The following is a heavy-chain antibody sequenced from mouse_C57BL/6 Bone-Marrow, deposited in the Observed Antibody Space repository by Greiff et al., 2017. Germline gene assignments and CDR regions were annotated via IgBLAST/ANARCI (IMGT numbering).Heavy chain of an antibody. V-gene: IGHV1-81*01. J-gene: IGHJ4*01. CDR1: GYTFTSYG. Sequence: VQGVESGAELARPGASVKLSCKASGYTFTSYGISWVKQRTGQGLEWIGEIYPRSGNTYYNEKFKGKATLTADKSSSTAYMELRSLTSEDSAVYFCARSFITTVVAPYYAMDYWGQGTSVTVSS. CDR2: IYPRSGNT. CDR3: ARSFITTVVAPYYAMDY. D-gene: IGHD1-1*01.